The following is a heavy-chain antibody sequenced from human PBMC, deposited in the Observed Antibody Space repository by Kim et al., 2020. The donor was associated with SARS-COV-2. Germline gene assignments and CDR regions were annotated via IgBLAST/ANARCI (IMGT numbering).Heavy chain of an antibody. J-gene: IGHJ5*02. V-gene: IGHV1-2*02. Sequence: ASVKVSCKASGYTFTGYYMHWVRQAPGQGLEWMGWINPNSGGTNYAQKFQGRVTMTRDTSISTAYMELSRLRSDDTAVYYCARVPRETNYDSTAWGQGTLVTVSS. CDR1: GYTFTGYY. D-gene: IGHD3-22*01. CDR3: ARVPRETNYDSTA. CDR2: INPNSGGT.